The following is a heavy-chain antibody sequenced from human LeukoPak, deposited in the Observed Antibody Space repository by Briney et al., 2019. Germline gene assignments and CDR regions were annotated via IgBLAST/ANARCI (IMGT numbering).Heavy chain of an antibody. CDR3: TRGMPDLWLNFDY. J-gene: IGHJ4*02. CDR1: GVSISSGGYY. CDR2: IYYSGST. Sequence: SQTLSLTCTVSGVSISSGGYYWSWIRQHPGKGLEWIGYIYYSGSTYYNPSLKSRVTISVDTSKNQFSLKLNSVTAADTAVYYCTRGMPDLWLNFDYWGQGTLVTVSS. V-gene: IGHV4-31*03. D-gene: IGHD2-2*01.